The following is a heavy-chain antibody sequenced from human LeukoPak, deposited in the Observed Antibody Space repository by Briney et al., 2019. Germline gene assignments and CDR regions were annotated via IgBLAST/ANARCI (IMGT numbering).Heavy chain of an antibody. CDR3: ARDQSSPYYHDSSGLDY. CDR1: GGSISGYY. D-gene: IGHD3-22*01. CDR2: IYTSGST. Sequence: SETLSLTCTVSGGSISGYYWSWIRQPAGKGLEWIGRIYTSGSTNYNPSLKSRVTMSVDTSKNQFSLKLSSVAAADTAVYYCARDQSSPYYHDSSGLDYWGQGTLVTVSS. J-gene: IGHJ4*02. V-gene: IGHV4-4*07.